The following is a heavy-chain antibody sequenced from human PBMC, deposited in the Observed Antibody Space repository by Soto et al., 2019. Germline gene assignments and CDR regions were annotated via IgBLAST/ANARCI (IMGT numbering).Heavy chain of an antibody. CDR2: ISGSGGST. CDR1: GFTFSSYA. J-gene: IGHJ3*02. D-gene: IGHD2-2*01. Sequence: LRLSCAASGFTFSSYAMSWVRQAPGKGLEWVSAISGSGGSTYYADSVKGRFTISRDNSKNTLYLQMNSLRAEDTAVYYCAKPDYNIVVVPAASGWAFDIWGQGTMVTVSS. V-gene: IGHV3-23*01. CDR3: AKPDYNIVVVPAASGWAFDI.